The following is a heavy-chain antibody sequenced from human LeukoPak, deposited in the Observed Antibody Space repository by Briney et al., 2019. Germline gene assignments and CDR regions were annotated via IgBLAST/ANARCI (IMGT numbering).Heavy chain of an antibody. Sequence: PGGSLRLSCAASGFTFSSYSMNWVRQAPGKGLDWVSYISRSSTTIYYADSVKGRFTISRDNAKNTLYLQMNSLRAEDTAVYYCARAIGSSWGKVDYWGQGTLVTVSS. J-gene: IGHJ4*02. D-gene: IGHD6-13*01. CDR1: GFTFSSYS. CDR3: ARAIGSSWGKVDY. V-gene: IGHV3-48*01. CDR2: ISRSSTTI.